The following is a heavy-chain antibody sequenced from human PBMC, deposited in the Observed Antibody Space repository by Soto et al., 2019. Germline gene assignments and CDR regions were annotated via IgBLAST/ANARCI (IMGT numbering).Heavy chain of an antibody. Sequence: GGSLRLSCAASGFTFSDYYISWIRQTPGKGLEWLSYIGYSGRYTNYADSVKGRFTISRDNAKNSLYLQLSSLRVEDTAIYYCATEGAGGSYYFDNWGQGTLVTVSS. V-gene: IGHV3-11*06. CDR1: GFTFSDYY. CDR2: IGYSGRYT. D-gene: IGHD1-26*01. J-gene: IGHJ4*02. CDR3: ATEGAGGSYYFDN.